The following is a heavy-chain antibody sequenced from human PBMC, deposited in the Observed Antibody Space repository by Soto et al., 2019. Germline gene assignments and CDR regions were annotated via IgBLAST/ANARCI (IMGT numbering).Heavy chain of an antibody. CDR2: INHSGST. Sequence: SETLSLTCAVYGGSFSGYYWSWIRQPPGKGLEWIGEINHSGSTNYNPSLKSRVTISVDTSKNQFSLKLSSVTAADTAVYYCARGRRRSWYYYDSSGYPTPYFDYWGQGTLVTVSS. CDR3: ARGRRRSWYYYDSSGYPTPYFDY. J-gene: IGHJ4*02. V-gene: IGHV4-34*01. D-gene: IGHD3-22*01. CDR1: GGSFSGYY.